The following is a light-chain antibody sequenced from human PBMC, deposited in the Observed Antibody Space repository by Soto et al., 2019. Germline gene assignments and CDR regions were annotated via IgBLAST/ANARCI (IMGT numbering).Light chain of an antibody. CDR2: GAS. Sequence: IVLTQSPGTLSLSPGQTATLSCRASQSVSSIYLAWYQQKPGQAPRLLIYGASRRATGIPDRFSGSGSGTDFTLTISSLEPEDFAVYYCQQRSNWPVFGQGTRLEIK. CDR3: QQRSNWPV. V-gene: IGKV3D-20*02. J-gene: IGKJ5*01. CDR1: QSVSSIY.